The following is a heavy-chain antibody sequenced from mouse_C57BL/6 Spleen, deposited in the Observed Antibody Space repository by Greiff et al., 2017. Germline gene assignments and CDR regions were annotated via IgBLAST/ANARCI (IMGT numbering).Heavy chain of an antibody. CDR2: IDPSDSYT. CDR1: GYTFTSYW. Sequence: VQLQQPGAELVMPGASVKLSCKASGYTFTSYWMHWVKQRPGQGLEWIGEIDPSDSYTNYNQKFKGKSTLTVDKSSSTAYMQLSSLTSEDSAVXYCARSDCYYGDYAMDYWGQGTSVTVSS. V-gene: IGHV1-69*01. D-gene: IGHD1-2*01. J-gene: IGHJ4*01. CDR3: ARSDCYYGDYAMDY.